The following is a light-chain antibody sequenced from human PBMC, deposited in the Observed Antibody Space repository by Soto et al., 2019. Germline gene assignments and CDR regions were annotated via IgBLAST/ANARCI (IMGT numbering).Light chain of an antibody. V-gene: IGKV3-15*01. CDR3: QQYKNWPPLT. J-gene: IGKJ4*01. CDR2: GAF. Sequence: EIVMTQSPATLSVSPGETATLSCRASQSVGGAVAWYQHKPGQAPRLLIVGAFIRATGVPGRFSGGGSGTEFTLTISSLQSADFAVYYCQQYKNWPPLTFGGGTTVEIK. CDR1: QSVGGA.